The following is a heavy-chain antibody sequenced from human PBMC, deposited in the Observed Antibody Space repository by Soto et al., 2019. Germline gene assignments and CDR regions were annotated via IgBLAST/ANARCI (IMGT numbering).Heavy chain of an antibody. CDR3: AKDGWNYDSRRDFDI. CDR2: ISGSGGST. D-gene: IGHD1-7*01. CDR1: GFTFSSYA. V-gene: IGHV3-23*01. Sequence: GGSPRLSCAAYGFTFSSYAMSWVRQAPGKGLEWVSAISGSGGSTYYADSVKGRFTISRDNSKNTLYLQMNSLRAEDTAVYYCAKDGWNYDSRRDFDIWGQGTMVTVSS. J-gene: IGHJ3*02.